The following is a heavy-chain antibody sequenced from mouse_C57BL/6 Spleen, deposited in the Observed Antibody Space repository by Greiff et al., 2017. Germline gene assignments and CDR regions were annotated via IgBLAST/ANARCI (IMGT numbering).Heavy chain of an antibody. J-gene: IGHJ4*01. CDR3: ARRDYGSSDYAMDY. V-gene: IGHV1-52*01. CDR2: IDPSDSET. CDR1: GYTFTSYW. D-gene: IGHD1-1*01. Sequence: QVQLQQPGAELVRPGSSVKLSCKASGYTFTSYWMHWVKQRPIQGLEWIGNIDPSDSETHYNQKFKDKATLTVDKSSSTAYMQLSSLTSEDSAVXDGARRDYGSSDYAMDYWGQGTSVTVSS.